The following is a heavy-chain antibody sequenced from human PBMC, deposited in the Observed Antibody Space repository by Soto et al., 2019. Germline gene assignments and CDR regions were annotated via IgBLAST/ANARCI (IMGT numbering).Heavy chain of an antibody. CDR2: IIPIFGIA. V-gene: IGHV1-69*10. CDR1: GGTFRSYA. Sequence: ASVKVSCKASGGTFRSYAISWVRQAPGQGLEWMGGIIPIFGIANYAQKFQGRVTITADKSTSTAYMELSSLRSEDTAVYYCARVGDSSSGAFYYYYYMDVWGKGTTVTVSS. J-gene: IGHJ6*03. CDR3: ARVGDSSSGAFYYYYYMDV. D-gene: IGHD6-13*01.